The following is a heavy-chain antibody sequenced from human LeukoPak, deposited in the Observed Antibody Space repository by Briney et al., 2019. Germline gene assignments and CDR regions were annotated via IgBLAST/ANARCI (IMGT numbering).Heavy chain of an antibody. J-gene: IGHJ5*02. CDR2: IYYSGST. CDR3: ARVHRAVAGT. V-gene: IGHV4-59*12. Sequence: SETLSLTCTVSGGSISGYYWTWIRQPPGKGLEWIGYIYYSGSTNYNPSLKSRVTISVDTSKNQFSLKLSSVTAADTAVYYCARVHRAVAGTWGQGTLVTVSS. CDR1: GGSISGYY. D-gene: IGHD6-19*01.